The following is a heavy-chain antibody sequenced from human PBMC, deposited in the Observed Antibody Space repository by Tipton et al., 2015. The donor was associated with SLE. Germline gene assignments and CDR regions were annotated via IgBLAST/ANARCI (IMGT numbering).Heavy chain of an antibody. CDR1: GFTFSSYA. J-gene: IGHJ4*02. D-gene: IGHD6-19*01. Sequence: SLRLSCAASGFTFSSYAMSWVRQAPGKGLEWVSAISGSGGSTYYADSVKGRFTISRDNAKNSLYLQMNSLRAEDTAVYYCARGTDSSGWYNYWGQGTLVTVSS. CDR2: ISGSGGST. V-gene: IGHV3-23*01. CDR3: ARGTDSSGWYNY.